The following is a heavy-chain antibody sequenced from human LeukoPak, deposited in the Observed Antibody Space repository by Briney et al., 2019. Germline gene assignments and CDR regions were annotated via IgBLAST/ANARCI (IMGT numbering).Heavy chain of an antibody. V-gene: IGHV3-11*04. J-gene: IGHJ5*02. Sequence: GGPLRLSCAASGFTFSDYYMSWIRQAPGKGLEWVSYISSSGSTIYYADSVKGRFTISRDNAKNSLYLQMNSLRAEDTAVYYCATYVLRFLEWLSWGQGTLVTVSS. D-gene: IGHD3-3*01. CDR2: ISSSGSTI. CDR1: GFTFSDYY. CDR3: ATYVLRFLEWLS.